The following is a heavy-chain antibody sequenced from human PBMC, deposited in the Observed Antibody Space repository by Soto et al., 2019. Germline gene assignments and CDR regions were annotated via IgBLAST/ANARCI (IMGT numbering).Heavy chain of an antibody. CDR2: INHSGST. V-gene: IGHV4-34*01. Sequence: QVQLQQWGAGLLKPSETLSLTCAVYGGSFSGYYWSWIRQPPGKGLEWIGEINHSGSTNYNPSLKRRVTISVDTSKNQFSLKLSSVTAADTAVYYCARGRTGTRLTPPTYWGQGTLVTVSS. CDR3: ARGRTGTRLTPPTY. J-gene: IGHJ4*02. D-gene: IGHD3-9*01. CDR1: GGSFSGYY.